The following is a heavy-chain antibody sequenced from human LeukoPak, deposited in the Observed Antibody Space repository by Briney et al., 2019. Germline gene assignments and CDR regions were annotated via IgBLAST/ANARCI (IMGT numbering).Heavy chain of an antibody. V-gene: IGHV4-59*01. CDR3: ARGVDRSSWQSHFDY. D-gene: IGHD6-13*01. Sequence: SETLSLTCTVSGGSISSYYWSWIRQPPGKGLEWIGYIYYSGSTNYNPSLKSRVTISVDTSKNQFSLKLSSVTAADTAVYYCARGVDRSSWQSHFDYWGQGTLVTVSS. J-gene: IGHJ4*02. CDR2: IYYSGST. CDR1: GGSISSYY.